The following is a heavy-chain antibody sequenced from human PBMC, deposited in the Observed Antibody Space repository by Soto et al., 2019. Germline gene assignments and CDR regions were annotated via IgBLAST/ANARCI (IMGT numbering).Heavy chain of an antibody. J-gene: IGHJ4*02. CDR1: GDSVTNYF. Sequence: QVHLRESGPGLVKSSETLSLTCTVSGDSVTNYFWSWMRQPPGKGLEWIGHMYHGGRTNYSPSLKSRVTRSLASSRNQFSLNLSSVTAADTAGYFCARYPGYCTNGVGPIFDFLGQGLLVAVSS. CDR3: ARYPGYCTNGVGPIFDF. V-gene: IGHV4-59*02. CDR2: MYHGGRT. D-gene: IGHD2-8*01.